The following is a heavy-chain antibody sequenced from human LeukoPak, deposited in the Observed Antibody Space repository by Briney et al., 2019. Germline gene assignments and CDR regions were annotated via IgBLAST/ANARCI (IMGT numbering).Heavy chain of an antibody. J-gene: IGHJ4*02. CDR3: ARSLDYGSSYYFDY. CDR2: IYTSGST. Sequence: SETLSLTCTFSGGSISGYYWNWIRQPAGRALECIGRIYTSGSTNYNPSLKSRVTMSVDTSKNHFSLKLSSVTAADTALYYCARSLDYGSSYYFDYWGQGTLVTVSS. V-gene: IGHV4-4*07. CDR1: GGSISGYY. D-gene: IGHD6-6*01.